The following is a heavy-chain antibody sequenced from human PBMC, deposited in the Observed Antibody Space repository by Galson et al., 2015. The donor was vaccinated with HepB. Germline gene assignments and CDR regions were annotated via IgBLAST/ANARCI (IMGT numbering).Heavy chain of an antibody. J-gene: IGHJ4*02. Sequence: SLRLSCAASGFTFSSYVMNWVRQAPGKGLEWVSAISGSGVSAYYADSVKGRFTISRDNSKNMLYLQMNSLRADDTAVYYCAKKIVGSGWTPFDYWGQGTLVTVSP. V-gene: IGHV3-23*01. CDR1: GFTFSSYV. CDR3: AKKIVGSGWTPFDY. D-gene: IGHD6-19*01. CDR2: ISGSGVSA.